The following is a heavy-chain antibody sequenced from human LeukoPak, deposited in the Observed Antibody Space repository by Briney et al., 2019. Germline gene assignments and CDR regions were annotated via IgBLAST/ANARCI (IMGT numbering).Heavy chain of an antibody. Sequence: GGSLRLSCAASGFTFSNAWMSWVRQAPGKGLEWVGRIKSKTDGGTTDYAAPVKGRFTISRDDSKSTLYLQMNSLKTEDTAVYYCTTAGFGVVIRYYYGMDVWGQGTTVTVSS. V-gene: IGHV3-15*01. CDR1: GFTFSNAW. CDR2: IKSKTDGGTT. CDR3: TTAGFGVVIRYYYGMDV. D-gene: IGHD3-3*01. J-gene: IGHJ6*02.